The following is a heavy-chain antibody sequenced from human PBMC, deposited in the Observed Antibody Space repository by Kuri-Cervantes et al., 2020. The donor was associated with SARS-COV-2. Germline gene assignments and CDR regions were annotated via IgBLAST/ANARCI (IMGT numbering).Heavy chain of an antibody. Sequence: SETLSLTCAVYGGSFSGYYWSWIRQPPGKGLEWIGYIYYSGSTNYNPSLKSRVTISVDTSKNQFSLKLSSVTAADTAVYYCARGWAGITGTARMDVWGQGTTVTVSS. CDR1: GGSFSGYY. CDR3: ARGWAGITGTARMDV. D-gene: IGHD1-20*01. CDR2: IYYSGST. V-gene: IGHV4-59*12. J-gene: IGHJ6*02.